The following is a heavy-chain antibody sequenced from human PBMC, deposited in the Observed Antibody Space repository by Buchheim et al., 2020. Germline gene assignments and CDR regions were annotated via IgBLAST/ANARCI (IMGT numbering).Heavy chain of an antibody. CDR1: GFTFSSYA. V-gene: IGHV3-23*01. CDR2: ISGSGGST. J-gene: IGHJ4*02. D-gene: IGHD6-19*01. CDR3: AKDEWAAVAGTGYFDY. Sequence: EVQLLESGGGLVQPGGSLRLSCAASGFTFSSYAMSWVRQAPGKGLEWVSAISGSGGSTYYAASVKGRFTIPRDNSKNTLYLQMNSLRAEDTAVYYCAKDEWAAVAGTGYFDYWGQGTL.